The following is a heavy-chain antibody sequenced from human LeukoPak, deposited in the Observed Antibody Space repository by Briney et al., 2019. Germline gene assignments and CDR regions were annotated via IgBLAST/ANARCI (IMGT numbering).Heavy chain of an antibody. CDR2: IIPIFGTA. Sequence: ASVKVSCKASGYTFTGYYMHWVRQAPGQGLEWMGGIIPIFGTANYAQKFQGRVTITADKSTSTAYMELSSLRSEDTAVYYCARDSEAYCGGDCYSARFDPWGQGTLVTVSS. J-gene: IGHJ5*02. CDR1: GYTFTGYY. V-gene: IGHV1-69*06. CDR3: ARDSEAYCGGDCYSARFDP. D-gene: IGHD2-21*02.